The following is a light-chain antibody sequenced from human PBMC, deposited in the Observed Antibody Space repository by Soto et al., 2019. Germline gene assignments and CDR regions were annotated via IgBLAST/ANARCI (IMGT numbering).Light chain of an antibody. Sequence: QSVLTQPPSASGSPGQSATNSCAGTSSDIDGYNYVSWYQHHPGKSLTLIIYEVHKRPSGVPDRFSGSKSGNTASLTVSGLQAEDEADYYCSSSWVFGTGTKVTVL. V-gene: IGLV2-8*01. CDR3: SSSWV. CDR1: SSDIDGYNY. J-gene: IGLJ1*01. CDR2: EVH.